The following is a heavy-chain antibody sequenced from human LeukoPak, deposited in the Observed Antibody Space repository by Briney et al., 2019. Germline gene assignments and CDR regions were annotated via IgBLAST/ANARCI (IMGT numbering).Heavy chain of an antibody. CDR1: GFTFSSYA. J-gene: IGHJ6*02. Sequence: PGGSLRLSCAASGFTFSSYAMSWVRQAPGKGLEWVSTITDSGGTTFYADSVKGRFTISRDNSKNTLYLQMNSLRAEDTAVYYCAKDGGKDSSSWYPYPNYYYYYGMDVWGQGTTVTVSS. CDR3: AKDGGKDSSSWYPYPNYYYYYGMDV. D-gene: IGHD6-13*01. CDR2: ITDSGGTT. V-gene: IGHV3-23*01.